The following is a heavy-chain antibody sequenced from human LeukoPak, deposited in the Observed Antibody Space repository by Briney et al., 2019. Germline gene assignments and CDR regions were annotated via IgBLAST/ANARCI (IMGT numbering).Heavy chain of an antibody. J-gene: IGHJ4*02. V-gene: IGHV3-30-3*01. CDR2: ISYDGSNK. D-gene: IGHD6-19*01. Sequence: SGGSLRLSCAASGFTFSSYAMHWVRQAPGKGLEGGAVISYDGSNKYYADSVKGRFTISRDNSKNTLYLQMNSLRAEDTAVYYCARDFYSSGSHPPPTPLNDYWGQGTLVTVSS. CDR1: GFTFSSYA. CDR3: ARDFYSSGSHPPPTPLNDY.